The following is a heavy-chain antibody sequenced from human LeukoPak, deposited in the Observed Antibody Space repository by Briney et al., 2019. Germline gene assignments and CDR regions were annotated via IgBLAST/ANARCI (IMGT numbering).Heavy chain of an antibody. D-gene: IGHD6-6*01. CDR1: GGTFSSYA. CDR2: IIPIFGTA. Sequence: ASVKVSCKASGGTFSSYAISWVRQAPGQGLEWMGRIIPIFGTANSAQKFQGRVTITTDESTSTAYMELSSLRSEDTAVYYCARGVVPYSSSSSLDYWGQGTLVTVSS. CDR3: ARGVVPYSSSSSLDY. V-gene: IGHV1-69*05. J-gene: IGHJ4*02.